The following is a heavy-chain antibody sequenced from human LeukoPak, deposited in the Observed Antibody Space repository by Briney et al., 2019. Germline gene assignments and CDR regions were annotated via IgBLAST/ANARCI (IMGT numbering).Heavy chain of an antibody. CDR2: ISAYNGNT. CDR1: GYTFTSYG. CDR3: AREALGFWSGPNYYYYGMDV. V-gene: IGHV1-18*01. Sequence: GASVKVSCKASGYTFTSYGISWVRQAPGQGLEWMGWISAYNGNTNYAQKLQGRVTMTTDTSTSTAYMELRSLRSDDTAVYYCAREALGFWSGPNYYYYGMDVWGQGTTVTVSS. D-gene: IGHD3-3*01. J-gene: IGHJ6*02.